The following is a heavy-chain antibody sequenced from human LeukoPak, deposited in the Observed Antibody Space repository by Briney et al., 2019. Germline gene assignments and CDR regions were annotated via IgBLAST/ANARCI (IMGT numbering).Heavy chain of an antibody. V-gene: IGHV3-30-3*01. J-gene: IGHJ3*02. CDR1: GFTSSSYA. CDR2: ISYDGSNK. CDR3: ARAGVDSSGYCAYDAFDI. Sequence: PGGSLRLSCAASGFTSSSYAMHWVRQAPGKGLEWVAVISYDGSNKYYADSVKGRFTISRDNSKNTLYLQMNSLRAEDTAVYYCARAGVDSSGYCAYDAFDIWGQGTMVTVSS. D-gene: IGHD3-22*01.